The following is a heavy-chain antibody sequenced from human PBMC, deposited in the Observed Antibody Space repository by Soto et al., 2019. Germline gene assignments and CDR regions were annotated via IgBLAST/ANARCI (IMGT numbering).Heavy chain of an antibody. Sequence: VQLVESGGGVVQPGRSLRLSCAASGFTFSSYAMHWVRQAPGKGLEWVAVISYDGSNKYYADSVKGRFTISRDNSKNTLYLQMNSLRAEDTAVYYCARDPYYYDSKDAFDIWGQGTMVTVSS. D-gene: IGHD3-22*01. CDR3: ARDPYYYDSKDAFDI. CDR2: ISYDGSNK. V-gene: IGHV3-30-3*01. J-gene: IGHJ3*02. CDR1: GFTFSSYA.